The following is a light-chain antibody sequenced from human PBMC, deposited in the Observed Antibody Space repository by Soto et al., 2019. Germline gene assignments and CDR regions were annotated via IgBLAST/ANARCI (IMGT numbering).Light chain of an antibody. Sequence: QSVLTQPPSASGTPGQRVTISCSGSSSNIRSNTVNWYQQLPGTAPKLLIYSNNQRPSGVPDRFSGSKSGTSASLAISGLQSEDEADYYCAAWDYSLNGVVFGGGTKLTVL. J-gene: IGLJ2*01. CDR1: SSNIRSNT. V-gene: IGLV1-44*01. CDR2: SNN. CDR3: AAWDYSLNGVV.